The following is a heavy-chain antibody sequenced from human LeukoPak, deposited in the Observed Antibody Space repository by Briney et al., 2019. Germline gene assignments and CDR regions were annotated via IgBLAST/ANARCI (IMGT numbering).Heavy chain of an antibody. Sequence: PSEILSLTCTVSGGSISSYYWSWIRQPPGKGLEWIGYIYYSGSTNYNPSLKSRVTISVDTSKNQFSLKLSSVTAADTAVYYCARVYTGIAARRAFDIWGQGTMVTVSS. J-gene: IGHJ3*02. D-gene: IGHD6-6*01. CDR1: GGSISSYY. CDR3: ARVYTGIAARRAFDI. V-gene: IGHV4-59*01. CDR2: IYYSGST.